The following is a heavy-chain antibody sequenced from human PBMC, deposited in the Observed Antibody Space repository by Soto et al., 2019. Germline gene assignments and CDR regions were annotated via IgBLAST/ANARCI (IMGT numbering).Heavy chain of an antibody. V-gene: IGHV4-34*01. CDR2: INQSGIT. J-gene: IGHJ4*02. D-gene: IGHD6-13*01. CDR1: GGSFSNYY. Sequence: PSETLSLTCAVYGGSFSNYYWSWIRQHPGQGLEWIGEINQSGITNYNPSLKSRVTISEDASKNQFSLKLSSVTAADTAVYYCARGNGIASRPADYWGQGTLVT. CDR3: ARGNGIASRPADY.